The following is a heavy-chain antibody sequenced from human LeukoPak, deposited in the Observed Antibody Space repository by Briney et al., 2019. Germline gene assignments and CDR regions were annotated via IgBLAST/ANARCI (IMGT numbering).Heavy chain of an antibody. V-gene: IGHV4-4*07. CDR1: GGSISSYY. CDR3: ARMGFWSGPNDY. J-gene: IGHJ4*02. Sequence: SETLSLTCTVSGGSISSYYWSWIRQPAGKGLEWIGRIYTSGSTNYNPSLKSRVTMSVDTSKNQFSLKPSSVTAADTAVYYCARMGFWSGPNDYWGQGTLVTVSS. D-gene: IGHD3-3*01. CDR2: IYTSGST.